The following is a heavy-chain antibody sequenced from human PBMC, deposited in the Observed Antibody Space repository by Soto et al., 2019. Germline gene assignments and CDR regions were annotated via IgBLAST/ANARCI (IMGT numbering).Heavy chain of an antibody. D-gene: IGHD3-16*01. Sequence: QLQLQESGPGLVKPSETLSLTCTVYGGSISSSSYYWGWIRQPPGKGLEWIGSIYYSGSTYYNPSLKRRDTISDETSKNQLSLKLSSVTAADAAVYYCARTPVGAGDYWGQGTLVTVSS. CDR1: GGSISSSSYY. CDR3: ARTPVGAGDY. J-gene: IGHJ4*02. CDR2: IYYSGST. V-gene: IGHV4-39*01.